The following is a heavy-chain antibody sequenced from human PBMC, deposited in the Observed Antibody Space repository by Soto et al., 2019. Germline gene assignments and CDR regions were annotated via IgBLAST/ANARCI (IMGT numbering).Heavy chain of an antibody. J-gene: IGHJ6*02. D-gene: IGHD6-13*01. CDR3: ATDGAAGSVMEV. Sequence: EMQLVESGGGLVKPGGSLRLSCAASGFTFSTYGMNWVRQAPGKGLEWVSSISSGSEYIYYADSLKGRLTISRDNARNSLYLQLNRLRAEDTAVYCCATDGAAGSVMEVWGQGTTVTVSS. V-gene: IGHV3-21*01. CDR2: ISSGSEYI. CDR1: GFTFSTYG.